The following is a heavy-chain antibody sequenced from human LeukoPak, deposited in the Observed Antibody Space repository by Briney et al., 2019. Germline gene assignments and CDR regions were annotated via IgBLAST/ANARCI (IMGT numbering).Heavy chain of an antibody. J-gene: IGHJ4*02. Sequence: PSETLSLTCAVYGGSFSGYYWSWIRQPPGKGLEWIGEINHSGSTNYNPSLKSRVTISVDTSKNQFSLKLSSVTAADTAVYYCARGVVGATFDYWGQGALVTVSS. CDR2: INHSGST. CDR1: GGSFSGYY. CDR3: ARGVVGATFDY. D-gene: IGHD1-26*01. V-gene: IGHV4-34*01.